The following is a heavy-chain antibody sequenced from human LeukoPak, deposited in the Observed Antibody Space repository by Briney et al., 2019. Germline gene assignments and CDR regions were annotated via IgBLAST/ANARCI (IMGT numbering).Heavy chain of an antibody. CDR3: AKSWGITIFGVGRHYMDV. Sequence: PGGSLRLSCTASGFTFSSFAISWVRQAPGKGLEWVSGISGGGVNTYYADSVKGRFTISRDNSKNTLYLQMNSLRAEDTAIYYCAKSWGITIFGVGRHYMDVWGKGTTVTVSS. D-gene: IGHD3-3*01. CDR2: ISGGGVNT. J-gene: IGHJ6*03. CDR1: GFTFSSFA. V-gene: IGHV3-23*01.